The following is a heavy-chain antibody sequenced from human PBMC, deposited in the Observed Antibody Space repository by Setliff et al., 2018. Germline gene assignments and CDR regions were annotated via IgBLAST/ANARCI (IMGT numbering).Heavy chain of an antibody. CDR1: GGSFSGYY. Sequence: SETLSLTCAVYGGSFSGYYWSWIRQHPGKGLEWIGYSHYSGSTYYNPSLKSRVIISVDTSKNQFSLKLRSVTAADTAVYYCAKAPQAGDGKAFHLWGQGTPVTVSS. CDR3: AKAPQAGDGKAFHL. J-gene: IGHJ5*02. D-gene: IGHD3-10*01. V-gene: IGHV4-31*11. CDR2: SHYSGST.